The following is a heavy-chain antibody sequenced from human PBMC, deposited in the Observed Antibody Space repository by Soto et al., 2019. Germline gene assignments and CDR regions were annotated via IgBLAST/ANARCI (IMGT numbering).Heavy chain of an antibody. Sequence: SVKVSCKASGGTFSSYTISWVRQAPGQGLEWMGRIIPILGIANYAQKFQGRVTITADKSTSTAYMELSSLRSEDTAVYYCARDGYCSGGSCYKPKDWYFDLWGRGTLVTVSS. V-gene: IGHV1-69*04. CDR3: ARDGYCSGGSCYKPKDWYFDL. J-gene: IGHJ2*01. CDR2: IIPILGIA. CDR1: GGTFSSYT. D-gene: IGHD2-15*01.